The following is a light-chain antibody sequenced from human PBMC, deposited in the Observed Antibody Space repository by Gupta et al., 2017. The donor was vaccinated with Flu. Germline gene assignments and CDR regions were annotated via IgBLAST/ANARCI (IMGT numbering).Light chain of an antibody. Sequence: QSVLTQPPSASGTPGQRVTISCSGSSSNIGSNYVYWYQQLPGTAPKLLIYRNNQRPSGVPDRFSGSKSGTSAPLAISGLRAEDEADYYCAAWDDSRSGRVFGGGTKLTVL. CDR1: SSNIGSNY. V-gene: IGLV1-47*01. CDR2: RNN. CDR3: AAWDDSRSGRV. J-gene: IGLJ3*02.